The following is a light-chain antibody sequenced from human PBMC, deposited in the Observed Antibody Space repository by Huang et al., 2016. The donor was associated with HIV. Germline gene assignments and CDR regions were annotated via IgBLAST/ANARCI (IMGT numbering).Light chain of an antibody. Sequence: EIVLTQSPDTLSLSPGGRGALSCRASHTVTNDYLAWYHHKSGQAPRLLIDGSSGRATGTPARFSVSWSGRDFSLTINTLEPEDFASYYCQQYSTSPWTFGPGTKLEVK. J-gene: IGKJ1*01. V-gene: IGKV3-20*01. CDR2: GSS. CDR3: QQYSTSPWT. CDR1: HTVTNDY.